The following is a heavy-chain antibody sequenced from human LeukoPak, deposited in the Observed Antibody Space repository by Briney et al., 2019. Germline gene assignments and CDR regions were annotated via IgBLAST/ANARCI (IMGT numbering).Heavy chain of an antibody. J-gene: IGHJ4*02. CDR3: AKGSLRYFDWRNNELDY. Sequence: GGSLRLSCAASGFTFSSYSMNWVRQAPGKGLEWVSYISSSSSTIYYADSVKGRFTISRDNAKNSLYLQMNSLRAEDTAVYYCAKGSLRYFDWRNNELDYWGQGTLVTVSS. V-gene: IGHV3-48*01. CDR1: GFTFSSYS. D-gene: IGHD3-9*01. CDR2: ISSSSSTI.